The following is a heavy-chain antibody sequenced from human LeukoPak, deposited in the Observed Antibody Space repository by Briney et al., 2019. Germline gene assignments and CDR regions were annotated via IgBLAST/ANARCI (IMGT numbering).Heavy chain of an antibody. CDR2: IDTNGDNT. CDR1: GFTFSDYV. V-gene: IGHV3-64*01. CDR3: TRISIAAPGVDY. Sequence: GGSLRLSCAASGFTFSDYVMHWVRQAPGKGLEYVSAIDTNGDNTYYANSVKGRFTISRDNSKNTLYLQMGSLRVEDMAIYYCTRISIAAPGVDYWGQGTLVTVPS. D-gene: IGHD6-13*01. J-gene: IGHJ4*02.